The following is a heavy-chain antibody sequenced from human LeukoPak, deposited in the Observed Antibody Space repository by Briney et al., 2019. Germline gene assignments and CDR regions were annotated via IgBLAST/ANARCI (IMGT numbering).Heavy chain of an antibody. V-gene: IGHV1-69*06. CDR3: ARVRAVAGRPFDY. D-gene: IGHD6-19*01. CDR1: GGTFSSYA. CDR2: IIPIFGTA. Sequence: SVKVSCKASGGTFSSYAISWVRQAPGQGLEGMGGIIPIFGTANYAQKFQGRVTITADKSTSTAYMELSSLRSEDTAVYYCARVRAVAGRPFDYWGQGTLVTVSS. J-gene: IGHJ4*02.